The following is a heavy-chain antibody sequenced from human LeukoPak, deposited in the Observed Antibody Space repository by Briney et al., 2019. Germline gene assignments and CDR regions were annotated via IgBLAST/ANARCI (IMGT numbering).Heavy chain of an antibody. J-gene: IGHJ6*02. D-gene: IGHD3-10*01. V-gene: IGHV4-4*02. Sequence: PSGTLSLTCAVSGGSISSSNWWSWVRQPPGKGLEWIGEIYHSGSTNYNPSLKSRVTISVDKSKNQFSPKLSSVTAADTAVYYCASDNYYGSGRGSNVWGQGTTVTVSS. CDR3: ASDNYYGSGRGSNV. CDR2: IYHSGST. CDR1: GGSISSSNW.